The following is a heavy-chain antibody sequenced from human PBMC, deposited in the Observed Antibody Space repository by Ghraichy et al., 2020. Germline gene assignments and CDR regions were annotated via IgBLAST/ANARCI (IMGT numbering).Heavy chain of an antibody. J-gene: IGHJ4*02. Sequence: GGSLRLSCAASGFTVSSNYMSWVRQAPGKGLEWVSVIYSGGSTYYADSVKGRFTISRHNSKNTLYLQMNSLRAEDTAVYYCARSPWPYYYDSSAEYYFDYWGQGTLVTVSS. CDR1: GFTVSSNY. D-gene: IGHD3-22*01. CDR2: IYSGGST. V-gene: IGHV3-53*04. CDR3: ARSPWPYYYDSSAEYYFDY.